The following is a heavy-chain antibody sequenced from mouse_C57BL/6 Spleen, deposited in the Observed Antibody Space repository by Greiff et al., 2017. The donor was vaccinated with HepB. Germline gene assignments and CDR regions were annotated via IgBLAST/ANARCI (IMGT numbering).Heavy chain of an antibody. CDR2: IHPNSGST. D-gene: IGHD4-1*01. Sequence: QVQLQQPGAELVKPGASVKLSCKASGYTFTSYWMHWVKQRPGQGLEWIGMIHPNSGSTNYNEKFKSKATLTVDKSSSTAYMQLSSLTSEDSAVYYCARTGTGDYFDYWGQGTTLTVSS. CDR1: GYTFTSYW. CDR3: ARTGTGDYFDY. J-gene: IGHJ2*01. V-gene: IGHV1-64*01.